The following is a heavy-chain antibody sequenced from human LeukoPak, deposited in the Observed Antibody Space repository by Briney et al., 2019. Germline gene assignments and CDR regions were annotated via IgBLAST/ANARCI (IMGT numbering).Heavy chain of an antibody. CDR1: GYTFTSYY. CDR3: ARGRDGYNFRLDY. CDR2: INPSGGST. D-gene: IGHD5-24*01. J-gene: IGHJ4*02. Sequence: ASVKVSCKASGYTFTSYYMHWVRQAPGQGLEWMGIINPSGGSTSYAQKFQGRVIMTRHIYKSTVYLELSSLRSEDTAVYYCARGRDGYNFRLDYWGQGTMVTVSS. V-gene: IGHV1-46*01.